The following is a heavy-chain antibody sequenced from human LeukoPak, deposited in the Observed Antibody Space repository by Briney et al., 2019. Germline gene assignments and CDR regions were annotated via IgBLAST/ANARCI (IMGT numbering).Heavy chain of an antibody. Sequence: ASVKVSCKASGGTFSSYAISWVRQAPGQGLEWMGGIIPIFGTASYAQKFQGRVTITADESTSTAYMELSSLRSEDTAVYYCARTDLFRITIFGVVTWFDPWGQGTLVTVSS. CDR2: IIPIFGTA. CDR1: GGTFSSYA. D-gene: IGHD3-3*01. V-gene: IGHV1-69*13. J-gene: IGHJ5*02. CDR3: ARTDLFRITIFGVVTWFDP.